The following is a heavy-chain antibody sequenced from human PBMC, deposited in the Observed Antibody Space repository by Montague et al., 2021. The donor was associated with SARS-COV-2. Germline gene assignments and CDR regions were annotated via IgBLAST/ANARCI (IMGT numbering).Heavy chain of an antibody. CDR2: TYYRSKWYN. J-gene: IGHJ6*02. CDR1: GDSVSSNSAT. D-gene: IGHD1-1*01. V-gene: IGHV6-1*01. Sequence: CAISGDSVSSNSATWNWVRQSPSRGLEWLGRTYYRSKWYNGYAASVRGRVTINPDTSKNQFSLQLNSVTPEDTAIYYCTSGREGNYNVMDVWGQGTTVTVSS. CDR3: TSGREGNYNVMDV.